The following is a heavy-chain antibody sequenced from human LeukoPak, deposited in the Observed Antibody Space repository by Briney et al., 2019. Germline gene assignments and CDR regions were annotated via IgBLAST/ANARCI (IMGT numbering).Heavy chain of an antibody. CDR1: GGSISSSSYY. CDR3: ARIPRTVGGIDY. D-gene: IGHD1-26*01. CDR2: IYYSGGT. V-gene: IGHV4-39*01. Sequence: SETLSLTCTVSGGSISSSSYYWGWIRQPPGEGLEWIGSIYYSGGTYYNPSLKSRVTISVDTSNNQFSLKLSSVTAADTAVYFCARIPRTVGGIDYWGQGTLVTVSS. J-gene: IGHJ4*02.